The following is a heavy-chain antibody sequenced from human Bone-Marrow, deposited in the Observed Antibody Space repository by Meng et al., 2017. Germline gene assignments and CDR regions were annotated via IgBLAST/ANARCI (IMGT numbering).Heavy chain of an antibody. CDR3: ARDEDISAAGKLFGDY. D-gene: IGHD6-13*01. Sequence: QVQLVQCGAEVKKPGASVKVSCKPSGYNFPDYYIHWVRQAPGQGLEWMGRIDPKNGDTHYAQKFQGGVTMTGDTSISTAYMDLSGLRSDDTAVYYCARDEDISAAGKLFGDYWGQGTLVTVSS. CDR2: IDPKNGDT. CDR1: GYNFPDYY. J-gene: IGHJ4*02. V-gene: IGHV1-2*06.